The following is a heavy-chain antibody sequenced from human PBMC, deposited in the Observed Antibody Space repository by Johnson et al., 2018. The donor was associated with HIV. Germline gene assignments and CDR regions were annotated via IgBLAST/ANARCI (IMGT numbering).Heavy chain of an antibody. CDR3: ARGANSGSYFGALDI. J-gene: IGHJ3*02. V-gene: IGHV3-23*04. CDR2: ISDSGGRT. CDR1: GFTFSSYA. Sequence: EQLVESGGGVVQPGRSLRLSCAASGFTFSSYAMSWVRQAPGKGLEWVSGISDSGGRTDYADSVKGRFRISRDNSKNTLYLQMNSLRAEDTAVYYCARGANSGSYFGALDIWGRGTMVTVSS. D-gene: IGHD1-26*01.